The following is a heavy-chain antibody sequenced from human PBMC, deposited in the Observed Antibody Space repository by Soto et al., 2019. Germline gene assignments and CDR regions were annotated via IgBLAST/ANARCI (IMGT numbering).Heavy chain of an antibody. CDR3: ARVRMAGDFDI. J-gene: IGHJ3*02. V-gene: IGHV3-23*01. Sequence: GGSLRLSCAASGFTFSSYAMSWVRQAPGKGLEWVSAISGSGGTTYYADSVKGRFTISRDSAKNTLYLQMNSLRAEDTAVYYCARVRMAGDFDIWGQGTMVTVSS. CDR1: GFTFSSYA. D-gene: IGHD6-19*01. CDR2: ISGSGGTT.